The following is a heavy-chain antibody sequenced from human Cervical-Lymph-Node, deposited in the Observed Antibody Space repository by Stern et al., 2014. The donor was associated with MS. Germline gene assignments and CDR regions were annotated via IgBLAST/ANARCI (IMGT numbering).Heavy chain of an antibody. CDR3: ARVVAGIAVSGSYFDY. Sequence: EVQLVESGGGLVQPGRSLRLSCAASGFTFDDYAMHWVRQAPGKGLEWVSGINWSSGTIGYADSVKGRFTISRDNAKNSLYLQMNSLRAEDTALYYCARVVAGIAVSGSYFDYWGQGTLVTVSS. CDR1: GFTFDDYA. J-gene: IGHJ4*02. CDR2: INWSSGTI. V-gene: IGHV3-9*01. D-gene: IGHD6-19*01.